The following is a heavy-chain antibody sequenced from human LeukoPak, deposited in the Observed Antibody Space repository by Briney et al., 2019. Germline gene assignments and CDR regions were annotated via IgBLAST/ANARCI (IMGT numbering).Heavy chain of an antibody. J-gene: IGHJ6*02. V-gene: IGHV3-15*01. Sequence: PGGSLRLSCAASGFTFSNAWMSWVRQAPGKGLEWVGRIKSKTDGGTTDYAAPVKGRFTISRDDSKNTLYLQMNSLKTEDTAVYYCTTARSVTAPYYYYGMDVWGQGTTVTVSS. CDR1: GFTFSNAW. CDR2: IKSKTDGGTT. D-gene: IGHD2-21*02. CDR3: TTARSVTAPYYYYGMDV.